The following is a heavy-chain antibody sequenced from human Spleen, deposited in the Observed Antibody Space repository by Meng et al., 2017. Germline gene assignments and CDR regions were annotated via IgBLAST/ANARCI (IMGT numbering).Heavy chain of an antibody. V-gene: IGHV1-2*06. Sequence: ASVKVSCKTSGYTFTGYYMHWVRQAPGQGLEWMGRINPKSGATNYAQRFQDRVTMTRDTSINTAYMELNRLISDDTAVCYCARGSIKGDNWFDPWGQGTLVTVS. CDR3: ARGSIKGDNWFDP. J-gene: IGHJ5*02. CDR1: GYTFTGYY. CDR2: INPKSGAT. D-gene: IGHD3-9*01.